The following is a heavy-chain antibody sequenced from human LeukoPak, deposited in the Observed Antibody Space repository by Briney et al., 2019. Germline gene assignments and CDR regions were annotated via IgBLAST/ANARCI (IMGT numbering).Heavy chain of an antibody. CDR3: ARGVVIAPQTFDY. CDR2: IYYSGST. J-gene: IGHJ4*02. CDR1: GESISGFY. Sequence: SEALSLTCTVSGESISGFYWTWIRQPPGKGLEWIGYIYYSGSTNYNPSLKSRVTISVDTSKNQFSLKLSSVTAADTAVYYCARGVVIAPQTFDYWGQGTLVTVSS. D-gene: IGHD2-21*01. V-gene: IGHV4-59*01.